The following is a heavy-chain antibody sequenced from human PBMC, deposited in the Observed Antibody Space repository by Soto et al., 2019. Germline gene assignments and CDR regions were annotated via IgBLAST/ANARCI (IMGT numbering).Heavy chain of an antibody. Sequence: GGSLRLSCAASGFTFSDYYMSWIRQAPGKGLEWVSYISSSGSTIYYADSVKGRFTNSRDNAKNSLYLQMNSLRAEDPAVYYCARDCSSTSCFGALDYWGQGTLVTVSS. D-gene: IGHD2-2*01. CDR2: ISSSGSTI. CDR3: ARDCSSTSCFGALDY. J-gene: IGHJ4*02. CDR1: GFTFSDYY. V-gene: IGHV3-11*01.